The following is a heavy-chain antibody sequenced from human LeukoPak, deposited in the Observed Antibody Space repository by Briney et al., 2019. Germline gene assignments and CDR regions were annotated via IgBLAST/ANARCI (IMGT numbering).Heavy chain of an antibody. V-gene: IGHV3-48*04. CDR2: ISSSSSTI. CDR3: ARRDMVRPFDY. D-gene: IGHD4/OR15-4a*01. CDR1: GFTFSSYS. J-gene: IGHJ4*02. Sequence: PGGSLRLSCAASGFTFSSYSMNWVRQAPGKGLEWVSYISSSSSTIYYADSVKGRFTISRDNAKNSLYLQMNSLRAEDTAVYYCARRDMVRPFDYWGQGTLVTVSS.